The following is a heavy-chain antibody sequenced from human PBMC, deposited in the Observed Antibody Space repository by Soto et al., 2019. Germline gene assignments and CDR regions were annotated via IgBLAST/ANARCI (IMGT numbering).Heavy chain of an antibody. CDR1: GYSFTSYW. CDR2: IYPGDSDT. D-gene: IGHD6-13*01. J-gene: IGHJ4*02. CDR3: ARVGQQQLPPYYFDY. Sequence: RGESLKISCKGSGYSFTSYWIGWVRQMPGKGLEWMGIIYPGDSDTRYSPSFQGQVTISADKSISTAYLQWSSLKASDTAMYYCARVGQQQLPPYYFDYWGQGTLVTVSS. V-gene: IGHV5-51*01.